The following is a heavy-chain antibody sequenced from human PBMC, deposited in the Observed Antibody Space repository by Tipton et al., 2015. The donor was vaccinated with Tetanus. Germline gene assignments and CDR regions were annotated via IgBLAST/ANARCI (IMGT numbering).Heavy chain of an antibody. V-gene: IGHV3-23*01. CDR3: ARDRGLTTSGGIGMDV. CDR2: ISGTSGSGGST. D-gene: IGHD3-22*01. CDR1: GFTFSSYA. Sequence: SLRLSCAASGFTFSSYAMSWVRQAPGKGLEWVSAISGTSGSGGSTYYADSVKGRFTISRDNSKNTLYLQMNSLRAEDTAVYYCARDRGLTTSGGIGMDVWGQGTTVTVAS. J-gene: IGHJ6*02.